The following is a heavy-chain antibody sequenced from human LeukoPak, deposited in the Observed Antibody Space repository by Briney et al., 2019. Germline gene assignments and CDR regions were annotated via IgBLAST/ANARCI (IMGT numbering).Heavy chain of an antibody. Sequence: GRSLRLSCAASAFTFSNYGMHWVRQAPGKGLEWVAVISYDGSNKYYADSVKGRFTISRDNSKNTLYLQMNSLRAEDTAVYYCAKASRQTRFSFWGQGTLVTVSS. J-gene: IGHJ4*02. CDR3: AKASRQTRFSF. CDR1: AFTFSNYG. CDR2: ISYDGSNK. V-gene: IGHV3-30*18. D-gene: IGHD6-6*01.